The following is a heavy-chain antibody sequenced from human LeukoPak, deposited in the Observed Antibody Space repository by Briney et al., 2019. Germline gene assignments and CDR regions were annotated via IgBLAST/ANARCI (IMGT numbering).Heavy chain of an antibody. CDR2: IGAYNGNT. V-gene: IGHV1-18*01. Sequence: GASVKVSCKASGYTFTNYGISWVRQAPGQGLEWMGWIGAYNGNTNYAQKLQGRVTMTTDTSTSTAYMELRSLRSDDTAVYYCARDTPAQPYDYWGQGTLVTVSS. D-gene: IGHD1-14*01. CDR1: GYTFTNYG. J-gene: IGHJ4*02. CDR3: ARDTPAQPYDY.